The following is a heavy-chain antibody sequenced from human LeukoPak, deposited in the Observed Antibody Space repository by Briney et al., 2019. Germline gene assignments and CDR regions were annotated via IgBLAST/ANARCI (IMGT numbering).Heavy chain of an antibody. CDR3: ARDRVAAASLDY. CDR1: GGSVSSGSYY. V-gene: IGHV4-61*01. Sequence: SETLSLTCTVSGGSVSSGSYYWSWLRQPPGKGLEWIGYIYYSGSTNYNPSLKSRGTISVDTSKNQFSLKLSSATAADTAVYYCARDRVAAASLDYWGQGTLVTVSS. J-gene: IGHJ4*02. CDR2: IYYSGST. D-gene: IGHD6-13*01.